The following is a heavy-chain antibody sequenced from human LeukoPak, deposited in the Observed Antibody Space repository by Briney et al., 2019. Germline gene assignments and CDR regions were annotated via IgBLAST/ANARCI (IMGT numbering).Heavy chain of an antibody. D-gene: IGHD1-7*01. Sequence: GGSLRLSCAASGFTFSSYGMHWVRQAPGKGLEWVAVIWYDGSNKYYADSVKGRFTISRDSSKNTLYLQMNSLRAEDTAVYYCAKESDVTGTTYGDYWGQGTLVTVSS. V-gene: IGHV3-33*06. CDR3: AKESDVTGTTYGDY. J-gene: IGHJ4*02. CDR2: IWYDGSNK. CDR1: GFTFSSYG.